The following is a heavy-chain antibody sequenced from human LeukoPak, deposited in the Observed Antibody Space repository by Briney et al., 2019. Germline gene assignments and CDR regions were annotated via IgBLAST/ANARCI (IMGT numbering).Heavy chain of an antibody. Sequence: GGSLRLSCAASGFTFSSNAMTWVRQARGKGLECVSGISDSGGTTYYADSVKGRFTISRDNSKNTLYLQMNSLRAEDTAVYYCAKDPRYSGLSGFDYWGQGTLVTVSS. J-gene: IGHJ4*02. D-gene: IGHD1-26*01. CDR3: AKDPRYSGLSGFDY. V-gene: IGHV3-23*01. CDR2: ISDSGGTT. CDR1: GFTFSSNA.